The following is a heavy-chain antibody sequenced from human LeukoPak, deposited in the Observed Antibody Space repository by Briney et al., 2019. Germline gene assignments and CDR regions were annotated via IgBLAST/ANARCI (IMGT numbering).Heavy chain of an antibody. Sequence: SETLSLTCTVSGGSISSSSYYWGWIRQPPGKGLEWIGSIYYSGSTYYNPSLKSRVTISVDTSKNQFSLKLSSVTAADTAGYYCARDNRGRWFSSGTSVDYWGQGTLVTVSS. CDR3: ARDNRGRWFSSGTSVDY. V-gene: IGHV4-39*07. CDR1: GGSISSSSYY. CDR2: IYYSGST. J-gene: IGHJ4*02. D-gene: IGHD3-22*01.